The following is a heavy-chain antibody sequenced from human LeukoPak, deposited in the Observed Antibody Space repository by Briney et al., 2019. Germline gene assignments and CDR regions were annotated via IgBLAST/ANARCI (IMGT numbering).Heavy chain of an antibody. CDR1: GGSIGSGTYY. V-gene: IGHV4-61*02. D-gene: IGHD4-11*01. CDR3: VRVPTTVGNYYMDV. Sequence: PSQTLSLTCTVSGGSIGSGTYYWTWLRQPGGKGLEWIGRFYTGGSTNYNPSLRSRVSISLDMSKNQFSLKMSSVTAADTAVYYCVRVPTTVGNYYMDVWGKGTTVTVSS. J-gene: IGHJ6*03. CDR2: FYTGGST.